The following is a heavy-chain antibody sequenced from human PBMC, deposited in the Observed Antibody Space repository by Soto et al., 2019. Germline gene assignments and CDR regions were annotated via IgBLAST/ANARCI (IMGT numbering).Heavy chain of an antibody. D-gene: IGHD6-19*01. Sequence: EVQLVEAGGGLVQPGGSLRLSCAASGITLSNYWVHWVRQAPGKGLVWVSRISSDGSSTSYADSVKGRFTISRDNAKNTLYLQMNSLRAEDTAVYYCAYFTSGCPTWGQGTLVTVSS. J-gene: IGHJ4*02. CDR2: ISSDGSST. CDR1: GITLSNYW. CDR3: AYFTSGCPT. V-gene: IGHV3-74*01.